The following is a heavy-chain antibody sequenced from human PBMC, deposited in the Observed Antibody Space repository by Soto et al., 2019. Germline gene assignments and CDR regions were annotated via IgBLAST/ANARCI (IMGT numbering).Heavy chain of an antibody. CDR2: IFSNDQK. J-gene: IGHJ4*02. V-gene: IGHV2-26*02. Sequence: QVTLKESGPVLVKATETHTLTCAVSAFSLSNARMGVSWIRQPPGKALEWLAHIFSNDQKSYSTSLKSRLTISKDTSKTQVVLTMTNLDPVDTATYYCARIQPGDEGGYFDSWGQGTLVTVAS. D-gene: IGHD7-27*01. CDR3: ARIQPGDEGGYFDS. CDR1: AFSLSNARMG.